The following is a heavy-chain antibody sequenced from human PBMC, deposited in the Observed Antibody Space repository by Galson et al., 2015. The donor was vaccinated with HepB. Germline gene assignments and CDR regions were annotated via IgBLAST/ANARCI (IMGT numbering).Heavy chain of an antibody. Sequence: CAISGDSVSSDSVTWNWIRQSPSRGLEWLGRTYYRSKWYSDYAVSVKGRININADTSKNHSSLQLSSVTPEDTAVYYCARDFASGAFDYRGQGTLVTVSS. V-gene: IGHV6-1*01. CDR2: TYYRSKWYS. J-gene: IGHJ4*02. CDR1: GDSVSSDSVT. CDR3: ARDFASGAFDY.